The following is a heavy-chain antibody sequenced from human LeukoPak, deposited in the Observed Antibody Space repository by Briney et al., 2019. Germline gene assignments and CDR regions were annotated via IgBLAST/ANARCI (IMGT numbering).Heavy chain of an antibody. CDR3: ARAHPSIAAAGEEGWWFDP. V-gene: IGHV4-31*03. D-gene: IGHD6-13*01. CDR2: IYYSGST. CDR1: GGSISSGGYY. J-gene: IGHJ5*02. Sequence: SETLSLTCTVSGGSISSGGYYWSWIRQHPGKGLEWIGYIYYSGSTYYNPSLKSRVTISVDTSKNQFSLKLSSVTAADTAVYYCARAHPSIAAAGEEGWWFDPWGQGTLVTVSS.